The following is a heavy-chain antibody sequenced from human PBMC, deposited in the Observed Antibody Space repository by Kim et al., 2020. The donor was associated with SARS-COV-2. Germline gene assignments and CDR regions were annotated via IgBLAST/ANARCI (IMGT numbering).Heavy chain of an antibody. Sequence: GGSLRLSCAASGFTFSSYGMQWVRQAPGKGLEWVAVIWYDGTNEYYAESVKGRATISRDNSRNTRYLQINSLRAEDTAVYYCARVPVHSRDDYYLDVWG. CDR3: ARVPVHSRDDYYLDV. CDR2: IWYDGTNE. J-gene: IGHJ6*03. CDR1: GFTFSSYG. V-gene: IGHV3-33*01. D-gene: IGHD3-3*02.